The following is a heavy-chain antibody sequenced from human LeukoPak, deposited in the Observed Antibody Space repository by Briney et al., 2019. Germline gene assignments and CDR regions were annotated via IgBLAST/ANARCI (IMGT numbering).Heavy chain of an antibody. Sequence: SQTLSLTCAISGDSVSSNSVAWNWIRQSPSRGLEWLGRTYYRSKWYNDYAVSVKSRITINPDTSKNQFSLHLNSVTPEDTAVYYCARGRSSSWYGGGAFDYWGQGTLVTVSS. D-gene: IGHD6-13*01. CDR1: GDSVSSNSVA. CDR3: ARGRSSSWYGGGAFDY. CDR2: TYYRSKWYN. J-gene: IGHJ4*02. V-gene: IGHV6-1*01.